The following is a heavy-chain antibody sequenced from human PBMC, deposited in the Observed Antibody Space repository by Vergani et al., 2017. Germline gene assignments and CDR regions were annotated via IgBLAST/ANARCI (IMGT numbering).Heavy chain of an antibody. CDR2: ISASGGST. J-gene: IGHJ4*02. CDR1: GFTFRSYG. V-gene: IGHV3-23*01. Sequence: EVQLLESGGGLIQPGGSLRLSCAASGFTFRSYGMSWVRQAPGKGLEWVSGISASGGSTYYADSVKGRFTISRDNSKNTLYLQMNSLRAEDTAVYYCAKTNSNYEAMGSDIDYWGQGTLVTVSS. CDR3: AKTNSNYEAMGSDIDY. D-gene: IGHD4-11*01.